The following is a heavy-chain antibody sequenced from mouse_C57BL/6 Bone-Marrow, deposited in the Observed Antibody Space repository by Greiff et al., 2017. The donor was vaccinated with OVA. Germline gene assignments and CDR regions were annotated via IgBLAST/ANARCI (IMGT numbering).Heavy chain of an antibody. Sequence: LQQPGAELVKPGASVKMSCKDSYFAFMASAMHWVKQRPGHGLEWIGSFTMYSDATEYSENFKGKATLPANTSSSTAYMELSSLTSEDSAVYYCARGDWGGSSPMDYWGQGTSVTVSS. CDR3: ARGDWGGSSPMDY. J-gene: IGHJ4*01. CDR1: YFAFMASA. V-gene: IGHV1-49*01. CDR2: FTMYSDAT. D-gene: IGHD1-1*01.